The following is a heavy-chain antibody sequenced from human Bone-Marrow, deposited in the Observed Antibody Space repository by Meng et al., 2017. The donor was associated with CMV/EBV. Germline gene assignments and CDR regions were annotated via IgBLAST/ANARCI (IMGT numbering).Heavy chain of an antibody. J-gene: IGHJ1*01. V-gene: IGHV4-4*07. CDR2: IYTSGST. CDR3: AREPAVAGTRYFQH. Sequence: GSLRLSCTVSGGSISSYYWSWIRQPAGKGLEWIGRIYTSGSTNYNPSLKSRVTMSVDTSKNQFSLKLSSVTAADTAVYYCAREPAVAGTRYFQHWGQGTLVTVSS. D-gene: IGHD6-19*01. CDR1: GGSISSYY.